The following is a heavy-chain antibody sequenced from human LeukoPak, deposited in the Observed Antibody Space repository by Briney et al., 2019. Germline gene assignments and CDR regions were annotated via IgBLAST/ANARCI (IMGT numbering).Heavy chain of an antibody. V-gene: IGHV3-64D*09. Sequence: TGGSLRLSCSASGFTFSSYAMHWVRQAPGKGLEYVSAISSNGGSTYYADSVKGRFTISRDNSKNTLHLQMSSLRAEDTAVYYCVKAGASSSREVYYYYYGMDVWGQGTTVTVSS. CDR3: VKAGASSSREVYYYYYGMDV. CDR2: ISSNGGST. J-gene: IGHJ6*02. CDR1: GFTFSSYA. D-gene: IGHD6-13*01.